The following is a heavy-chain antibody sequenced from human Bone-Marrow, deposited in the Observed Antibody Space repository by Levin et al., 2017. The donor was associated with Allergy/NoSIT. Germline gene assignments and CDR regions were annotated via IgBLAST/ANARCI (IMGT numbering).Heavy chain of an antibody. CDR3: AREVVEVVSSYYHYYGMDV. D-gene: IGHD2-15*01. V-gene: IGHV3-53*01. J-gene: IGHJ6*02. Sequence: GESLKISCEASGFTVSSHYMSWVRQAPGKGLEWVSVIYTGGTTYYADSVEGRFTISRDKSKNMVYLQMDSLRAEDTAVYYCAREVVEVVSSYYHYYGMDVWGQGTTVTVSS. CDR1: GFTVSSHY. CDR2: IYTGGTT.